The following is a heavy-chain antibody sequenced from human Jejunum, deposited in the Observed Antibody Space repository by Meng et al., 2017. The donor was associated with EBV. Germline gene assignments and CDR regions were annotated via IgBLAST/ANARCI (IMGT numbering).Heavy chain of an antibody. CDR3: VKEMGSVWWFDS. Sequence: VVSAEVVVQPGRSLFSSCAASGFTFGSYGVCWVRQAPGKGREWVAITSSDGTKEHYRDSLKGRFIISRDNSKNTLYLQMDSLRSEDTAVYYCVKEMGSVWWFDSWRQGTLVTVSS. CDR1: GFTFGSYG. CDR2: TSSDGTKE. D-gene: IGHD2-21*01. V-gene: IGHV3-30*18. J-gene: IGHJ5*01.